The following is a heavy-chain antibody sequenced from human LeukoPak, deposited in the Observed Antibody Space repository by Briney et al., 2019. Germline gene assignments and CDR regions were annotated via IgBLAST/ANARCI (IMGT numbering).Heavy chain of an antibody. CDR2: ISGSGGST. J-gene: IGHJ5*02. V-gene: IGHV3-23*01. Sequence: GGSLRLSCAASGFTFSSYAMSWVRQAPGKGLEWVSAISGSGGSTYYADSVKGRFTISRDNSKNTLYLQMNSLRAEDTAVYYCAKELIAAAVLTGWFDPWGQGTLVTVSS. CDR1: GFTFSSYA. D-gene: IGHD6-13*01. CDR3: AKELIAAAVLTGWFDP.